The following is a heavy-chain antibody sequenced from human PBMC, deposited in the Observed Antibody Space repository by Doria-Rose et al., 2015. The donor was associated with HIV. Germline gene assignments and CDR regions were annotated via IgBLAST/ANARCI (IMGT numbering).Heavy chain of an antibody. CDR1: GVSLSSPGMG. CDR3: ARIKSSRWYHKYYFDF. J-gene: IGHJ4*02. Sequence: QITLKESGPVLVKPTETLTLTCTVSGVSLSSPGMGVSWIRQPPGQALEWLANIFSDDERSYITSLKSRLTISRGTSKSQVVLTMTDMDPVDTATYYCARIKSSRWYHKYYFDFWGQGTLVIVS. V-gene: IGHV2-26*01. CDR2: IFSDDER. D-gene: IGHD6-13*01.